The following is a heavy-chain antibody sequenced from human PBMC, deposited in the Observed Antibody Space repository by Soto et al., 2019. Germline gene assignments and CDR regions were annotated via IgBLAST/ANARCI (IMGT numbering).Heavy chain of an antibody. J-gene: IGHJ6*03. Sequence: PSETLSLTCAVYGGSFSGYYWSWIRQPPGKGLEWIGEINHSGSTNYNPSLKSRVTISVDTSKNQFSLKLSSVTTADTAVYYCARGFGVVIIRYYYYYMDVWGKGTTVTVSS. D-gene: IGHD3-3*01. CDR2: INHSGST. CDR3: ARGFGVVIIRYYYYYMDV. CDR1: GGSFSGYY. V-gene: IGHV4-34*01.